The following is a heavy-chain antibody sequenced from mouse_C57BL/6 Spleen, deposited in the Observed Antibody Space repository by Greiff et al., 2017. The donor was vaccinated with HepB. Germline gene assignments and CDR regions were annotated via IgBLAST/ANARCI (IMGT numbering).Heavy chain of an antibody. Sequence: EVQWVESGGGLVKPGGSLKLSCAASGFTFSSYAMSWVRQTPEKRLEWVATISDGGSYTYYPDNVKGRFTISRDNAKNNLYLQMSHLKSEDTAMYYCAREGYYAWFAYWGQGTLVTVSA. CDR2: ISDGGSYT. V-gene: IGHV5-4*01. D-gene: IGHD2-3*01. J-gene: IGHJ3*01. CDR1: GFTFSSYA. CDR3: AREGYYAWFAY.